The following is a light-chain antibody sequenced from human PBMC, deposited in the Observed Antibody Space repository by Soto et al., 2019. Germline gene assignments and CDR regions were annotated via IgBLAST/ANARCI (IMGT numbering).Light chain of an antibody. V-gene: IGLV2-14*01. Sequence: QSVLTHPASVSWSPGQSITISCTGTSSDVGAYTSVSWYQQHPGKAPKLMIYEVSNRPSGVSNRFSGSKSANTASLTISGLQAEDEAHYYCTSYTSDNTSYVFGTGTKVTVL. CDR3: TSYTSDNTSYV. CDR2: EVS. CDR1: SSDVGAYTS. J-gene: IGLJ1*01.